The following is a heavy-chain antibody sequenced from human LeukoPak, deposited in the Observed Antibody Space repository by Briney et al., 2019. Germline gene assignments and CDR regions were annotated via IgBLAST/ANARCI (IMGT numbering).Heavy chain of an antibody. CDR2: IYYSGST. Sequence: SSETLSLTCTVSGGSISSYYWSWIRQPPGKGLEWIGYIYYSGSTNYNPSLKSRVTISVDTSKNQFSLKLSSVTAADTAVYYCARVYCSGGSCYSVAADYWGQGTLVTVSS. J-gene: IGHJ4*02. CDR3: ARVYCSGGSCYSVAADY. V-gene: IGHV4-59*12. D-gene: IGHD2-15*01. CDR1: GGSISSYY.